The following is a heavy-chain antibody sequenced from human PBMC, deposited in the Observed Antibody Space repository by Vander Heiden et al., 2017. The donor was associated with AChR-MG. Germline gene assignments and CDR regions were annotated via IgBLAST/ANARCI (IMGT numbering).Heavy chain of an antibody. V-gene: IGHV4-39*01. CDR2: IYYSGST. D-gene: IGHD5-12*01. CDR3: ARPGFDSGYDGGLVDY. J-gene: IGHJ4*02. CDR1: GGSISSSSYY. Sequence: QLQLQESGPGLVKPSETLSLTCTVSGGSISSSSYYWGWIRQPPGKGLEWIGSIYYSGSTYYNPSLKSRVTISVDTSKNQFSLKLSSVTAADTAVYYCARPGFDSGYDGGLVDYWGQGTLVTVSS.